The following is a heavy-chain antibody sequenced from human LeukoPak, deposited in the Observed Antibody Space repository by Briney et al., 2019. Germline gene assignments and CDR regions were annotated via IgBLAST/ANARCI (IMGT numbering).Heavy chain of an antibody. CDR1: GFTFSAYA. Sequence: GGSLRLSCAASGFTFSAYAMSWVRQAPGKGLEWVSVISGSGDSTYYADSVKGRFTISRDNSKNTLYLQMNSLRAEDTAVYYCAKAYETYQLPSHDAFDIWGQGTMVTVSS. CDR3: AKAYETYQLPSHDAFDI. CDR2: ISGSGDST. D-gene: IGHD2-2*01. J-gene: IGHJ3*02. V-gene: IGHV3-23*01.